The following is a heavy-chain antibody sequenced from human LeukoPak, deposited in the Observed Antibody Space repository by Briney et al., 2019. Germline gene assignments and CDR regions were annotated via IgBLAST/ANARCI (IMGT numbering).Heavy chain of an antibody. CDR3: AGWPPSNLGYCSGGSCLEVGETYYFDY. CDR1: GYSFTSYW. V-gene: IGHV5-51*01. Sequence: GASLKISCTGSGYSFTSYWIGWVRQMPGKGLEWMRIIYPGDSDTRYSPSFQGQVTISADKSISTAYLQWSSLKASDTAMYYCAGWPPSNLGYCSGGSCLEVGETYYFDYWGQGTLVTVSS. CDR2: IYPGDSDT. D-gene: IGHD2-15*01. J-gene: IGHJ4*02.